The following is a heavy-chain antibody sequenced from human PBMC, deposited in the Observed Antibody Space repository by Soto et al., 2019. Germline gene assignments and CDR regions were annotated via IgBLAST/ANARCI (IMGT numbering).Heavy chain of an antibody. CDR3: AADSIIQLWLGGYYYGMDV. V-gene: IGHV1-58*01. CDR2: IVVGSGNT. D-gene: IGHD5-18*01. Sequence: SVKVSCKASGFTFTSSAVQWVRQARGQRLEWIGWIVVGSGNTNYAQKFQERVTITRDMSTSTAYMELSSLRSEDTAVYYCAADSIIQLWLGGYYYGMDVWGQGTTVTVSS. J-gene: IGHJ6*02. CDR1: GFTFTSSA.